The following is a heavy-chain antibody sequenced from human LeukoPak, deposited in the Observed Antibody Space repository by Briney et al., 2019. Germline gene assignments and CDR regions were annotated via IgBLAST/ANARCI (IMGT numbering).Heavy chain of an antibody. Sequence: PSETLSLTCAVSGYSISSGYYWGWIRQPPGKGLEWIGSIYHSGSTYYNPSLKSRVTISVDTSKNQFSLKLSSVTAADTAVYYGARASPDCSSTSCYTGGAFDIWGQGTMVTVSS. V-gene: IGHV4-38-2*01. CDR3: ARASPDCSSTSCYTGGAFDI. D-gene: IGHD2-2*02. CDR2: IYHSGST. J-gene: IGHJ3*02. CDR1: GYSISSGYY.